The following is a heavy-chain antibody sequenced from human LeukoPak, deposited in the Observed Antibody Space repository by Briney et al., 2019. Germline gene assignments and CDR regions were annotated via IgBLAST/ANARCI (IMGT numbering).Heavy chain of an antibody. CDR2: IYYSGST. Sequence: SQTLSLTCTVSGVSITSGEHYWNWLRQPPGKGLEWIGYIYYSGSTYYNPSLKSRVTIPVDTSKNQISLKLSSVTAADTAVYYCARGNCSGGNCYEIVYWGQGTLVTVSS. J-gene: IGHJ4*02. D-gene: IGHD2-15*01. V-gene: IGHV4-30-4*01. CDR1: GVSITSGEHY. CDR3: ARGNCSGGNCYEIVY.